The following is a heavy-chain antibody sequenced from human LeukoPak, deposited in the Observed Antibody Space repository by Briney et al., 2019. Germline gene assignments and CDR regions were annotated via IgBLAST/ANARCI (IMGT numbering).Heavy chain of an antibody. CDR1: GYTFSDYA. CDR3: ARDRRGGGELSPPDY. J-gene: IGHJ4*02. D-gene: IGHD3-16*02. CDR2: TDTDNGNT. Sequence: GASVKVSCKASGYTFSDYAFRWVRQAPGQRLEWMGWTDTDNGNTKYSQNFQGRVTLIRDTSATTAYMELSSLRSEDTAVYYCARDRRGGGELSPPDYWGQGTLVTVSS. V-gene: IGHV1-3*04.